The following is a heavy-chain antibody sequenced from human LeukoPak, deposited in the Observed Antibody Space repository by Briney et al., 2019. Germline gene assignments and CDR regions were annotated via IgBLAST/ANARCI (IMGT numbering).Heavy chain of an antibody. D-gene: IGHD6-13*01. CDR1: GFTFSSYD. CDR2: IGTAGEI. Sequence: GGSLRLSCAASGFTFSSYDIHWVRQATGKGLEWVSGIGTAGEIYYPGSVKGRFTISRENAKNSLYLQMNSLRAGHTAVDYCARAAYSSTWYSRYFDLWGRGTLVTISS. J-gene: IGHJ2*01. V-gene: IGHV3-13*01. CDR3: ARAAYSSTWYSRYFDL.